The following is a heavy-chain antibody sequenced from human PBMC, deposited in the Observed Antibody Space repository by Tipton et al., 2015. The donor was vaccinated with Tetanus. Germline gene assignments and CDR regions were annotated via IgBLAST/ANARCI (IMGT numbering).Heavy chain of an antibody. CDR1: GFTFSSYA. CDR2: ISGSGGST. J-gene: IGHJ6*02. V-gene: IGHV3-23*01. Sequence: SLRLSCAASGFTFSSYAMSWVRQAPGKGLEWVSAISGSGGSTYYADSAKGRFTISRDNSKNTLYLQMNSLRAEDTAVYYCAKATPPNYDFWSGYAYGMDVWGQGTTVTVSS. CDR3: AKATPPNYDFWSGYAYGMDV. D-gene: IGHD3-3*01.